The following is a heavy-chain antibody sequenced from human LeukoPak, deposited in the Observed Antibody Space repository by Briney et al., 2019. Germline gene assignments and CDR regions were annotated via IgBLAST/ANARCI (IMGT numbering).Heavy chain of an antibody. D-gene: IGHD1-26*01. CDR2: IYYSGST. V-gene: IGHV4-39*07. CDR3: ARGSSVGGSYFY. CDR1: GGSISSSSYY. Sequence: PSETLSLTCTVSGGSISSSSYYWGWIRQPPGKGLEWIGSIYYSGSTYYNPSLKSRVTISVDTSKNQFSLKLSSVTAADTAVYYCARGSSVGGSYFYWGQGTLVTVSS. J-gene: IGHJ4*02.